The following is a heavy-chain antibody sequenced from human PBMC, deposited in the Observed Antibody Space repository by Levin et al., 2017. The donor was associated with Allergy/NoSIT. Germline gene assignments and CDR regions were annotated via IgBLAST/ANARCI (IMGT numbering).Heavy chain of an antibody. D-gene: IGHD3-22*01. Sequence: ASVKVSCKASGYTFTSYGVSWVRQAPGQGLEWMGWISVYNGHTNYAQKLQGRVTMTTDTPTSTAYMELRSLRSDDTAVYYCARGGFYDSSGYAQGFDYWGQGTLVTVSS. CDR1: GYTFTSYG. V-gene: IGHV1-18*01. J-gene: IGHJ4*02. CDR2: ISVYNGHT. CDR3: ARGGFYDSSGYAQGFDY.